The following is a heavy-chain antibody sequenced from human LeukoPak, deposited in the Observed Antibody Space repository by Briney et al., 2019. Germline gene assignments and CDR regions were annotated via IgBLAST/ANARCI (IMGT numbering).Heavy chain of an antibody. Sequence: PGGSLRLSCAASGFTFSSYWMHWVRQAPGEGLVWVSRINSDGSSTSYADSVKGRFTISRDNAKNTLYLQMNSLRAEDTAVYYCARPRYCSSTSCSLFDYWGQGTLVTVSS. CDR3: ARPRYCSSTSCSLFDY. CDR2: INSDGSST. V-gene: IGHV3-74*01. CDR1: GFTFSSYW. D-gene: IGHD2-2*01. J-gene: IGHJ4*02.